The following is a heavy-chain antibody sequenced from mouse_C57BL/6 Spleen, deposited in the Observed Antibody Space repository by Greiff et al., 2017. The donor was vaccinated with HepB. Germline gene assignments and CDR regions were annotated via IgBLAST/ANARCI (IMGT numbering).Heavy chain of an antibody. V-gene: IGHV1-59*01. D-gene: IGHD1-1*01. CDR3: ARTHYYGSPYYFDY. Sequence: VQLQQSGAELVRPGTSVKLSCKASGYTFTSYWMHWVKQRPGQGLEWIGVIDPSDSYTNYNQKFKGKATLTVDTSSSTAYMQLSSLTSEDSAVYYCARTHYYGSPYYFDYWGQGTTLTVSS. CDR2: IDPSDSYT. J-gene: IGHJ2*01. CDR1: GYTFTSYW.